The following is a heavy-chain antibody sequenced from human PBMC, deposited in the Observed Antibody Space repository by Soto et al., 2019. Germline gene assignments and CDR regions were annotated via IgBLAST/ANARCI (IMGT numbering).Heavy chain of an antibody. Sequence: GESLKISCKGSGYSFTSYWIGWVRQMPGKGLEWMGIIYPGDSDTRYSPSFQGQVTISADKSISTAYLQWSSLKASDTARYYGARLSGKWQDIVVVVAATHNWFDPWGQGTLVTVSS. V-gene: IGHV5-51*01. CDR3: ARLSGKWQDIVVVVAATHNWFDP. J-gene: IGHJ5*02. D-gene: IGHD2-15*01. CDR1: GYSFTSYW. CDR2: IYPGDSDT.